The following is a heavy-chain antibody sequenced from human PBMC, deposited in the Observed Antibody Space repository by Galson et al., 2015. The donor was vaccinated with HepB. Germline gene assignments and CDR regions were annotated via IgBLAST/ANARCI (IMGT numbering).Heavy chain of an antibody. CDR3: ARASNSGIRIFDY. CDR1: GYTFTSYA. V-gene: IGHV1-3*01. CDR2: INAGNGNT. D-gene: IGHD1-26*01. J-gene: IGHJ4*02. Sequence: SVKVSCKASGYTFTSYAMHWVRQAPGQRLEWMGWINAGNGNTKYSQKFQGRVTITRDTSASTAYMELSSLRSEDTAVYYCARASNSGIRIFDYWGQGTLVTVSS.